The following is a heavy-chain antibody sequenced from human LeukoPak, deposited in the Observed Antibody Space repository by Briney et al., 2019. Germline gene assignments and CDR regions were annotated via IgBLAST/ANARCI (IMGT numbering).Heavy chain of an antibody. CDR3: AKPPEVGATVGYFDY. D-gene: IGHD1-26*01. J-gene: IGHJ4*02. V-gene: IGHV3-30*18. CDR1: GFTFSSYG. Sequence: GGSLRLSCAASGFTFSSYGMLWLPEAPGKGLEGVALISFDGSNQYYADSVKGRYTISRDNSKNTLYLQMNSLRAEDTAVYYCAKPPEVGATVGYFDYWGQGTLVTVSS. CDR2: ISFDGSNQ.